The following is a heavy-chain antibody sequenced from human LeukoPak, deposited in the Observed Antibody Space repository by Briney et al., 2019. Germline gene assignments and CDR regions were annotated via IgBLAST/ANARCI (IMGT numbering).Heavy chain of an antibody. CDR2: ISYDGSNK. CDR1: GFTFSSYS. Sequence: GGSLRLSCAASGFTFSSYSMNWVRQAPGKGLEWVAVISYDGSNKYYADSVKGRFTISRDNSKNTLYLQMNSLRAEDTAVYYCGGEDSSGYVRAAFDIWGQGTMVTVSS. J-gene: IGHJ3*02. V-gene: IGHV3-30*03. CDR3: GGEDSSGYVRAAFDI. D-gene: IGHD3-22*01.